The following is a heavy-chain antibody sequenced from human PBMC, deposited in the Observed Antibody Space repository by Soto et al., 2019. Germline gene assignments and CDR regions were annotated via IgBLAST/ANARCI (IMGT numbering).Heavy chain of an antibody. D-gene: IGHD6-13*01. V-gene: IGHV6-1*01. J-gene: IGHJ4*02. CDR1: GDSVSSNIAA. CDR3: AREGSSTWTYYFGC. Sequence: SQTLSLTCAISGDSVSSNIAAWNWVRQSPSRGLEWLGRTKYRSKWYTEYQTSVKSRISINPDTSKSQVSLQLNSVTPEDTAVYYCAREGSSTWTYYFGCWGKGILVTVSS. CDR2: TKYRSKWYT.